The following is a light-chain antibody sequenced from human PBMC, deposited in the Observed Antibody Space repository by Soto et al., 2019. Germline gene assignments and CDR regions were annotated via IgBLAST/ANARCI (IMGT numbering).Light chain of an antibody. V-gene: IGKV3-20*01. CDR3: QQLGT. CDR2: GAS. J-gene: IGKJ1*01. Sequence: EIVLTQSPGTLSMSPGERATLSCRASQSVSSSYLAWYQQKPGQAPRLLIYGASSRATGIPDRFSGSGSGTDFTLTISRLEPEDFAVYYCQQLGTFGQGTKVE. CDR1: QSVSSSY.